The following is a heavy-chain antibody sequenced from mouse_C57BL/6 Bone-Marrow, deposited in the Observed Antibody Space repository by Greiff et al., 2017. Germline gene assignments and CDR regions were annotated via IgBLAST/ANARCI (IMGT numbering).Heavy chain of an antibody. Sequence: EVQLQQSGPELVKPGASVKISCKASGYTFTDYYMNWVKQSHGKSLEWIGDINPNNGGTSYNQKFKGKATLTVDKSSSTAYMELRSLTSEDSAVYYCARDYYVSLDYWGQGTTLTVSS. D-gene: IGHD1-1*01. J-gene: IGHJ2*01. CDR3: ARDYYVSLDY. V-gene: IGHV1-26*01. CDR1: GYTFTDYY. CDR2: INPNNGGT.